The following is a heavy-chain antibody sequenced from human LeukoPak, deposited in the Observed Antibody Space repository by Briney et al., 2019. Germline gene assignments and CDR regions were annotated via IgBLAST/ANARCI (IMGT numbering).Heavy chain of an antibody. CDR2: IYYSGST. CDR3: ARHVITMVRAQWFDP. D-gene: IGHD3-10*01. J-gene: IGHJ5*02. Sequence: SETLSLTCTVSGGSISSYYWSWIRQPPGKGLEWMGYIYYSGSTNYIPSLKSRVTISVDTSKNQFSLKLSSVTAADTAVYYCARHVITMVRAQWFDPWGQGTLVTVSS. CDR1: GGSISSYY. V-gene: IGHV4-59*08.